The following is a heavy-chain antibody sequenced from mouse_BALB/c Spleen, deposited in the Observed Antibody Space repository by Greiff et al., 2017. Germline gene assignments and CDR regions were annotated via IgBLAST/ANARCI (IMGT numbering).Heavy chain of an antibody. CDR3: ARESYGSSHYYAMDY. D-gene: IGHD1-1*01. V-gene: IGHV1-80*01. CDR1: GYAFSSYW. CDR2: IYPGDGDT. J-gene: IGHJ4*01. Sequence: VQGVESGAELVRPGSSVKISCKASGYAFSSYWMNWVKQRPGQGLEGIGQIYPGDGDTNYNGKFKGKATLTADKSSSTAYMQLSSLTSEDSAVYFCARESYGSSHYYAMDYWGQGTSVTVSS.